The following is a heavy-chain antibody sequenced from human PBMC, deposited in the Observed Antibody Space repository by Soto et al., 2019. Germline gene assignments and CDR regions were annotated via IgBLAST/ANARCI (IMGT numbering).Heavy chain of an antibody. Sequence: QVQLVQSGAEVMKPGASVKVSCKTSGYTFRNYGITWVRQAPGQGLEWMGWLSAYTGDTNYAQSLQGRVTMTTDTSTNTAYMELRSLRSDDTAVYYCARVMSRYGSSSLLYWGQGTLVTVSS. J-gene: IGHJ4*02. CDR1: GYTFRNYG. CDR2: LSAYTGDT. D-gene: IGHD6-13*01. CDR3: ARVMSRYGSSSLLY. V-gene: IGHV1-18*01.